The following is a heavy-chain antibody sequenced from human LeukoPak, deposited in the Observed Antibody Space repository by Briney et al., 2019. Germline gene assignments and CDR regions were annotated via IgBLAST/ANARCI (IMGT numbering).Heavy chain of an antibody. D-gene: IGHD3-22*01. J-gene: IGHJ5*02. Sequence: ASVKVSCKASGYTFTSYGISWVRQAPGQGLEWMGWISAYNGNTNYAQKLQGRVTMTTDTSTSTAYMELRSLRSDDTAVYYCARDYVALVVITTDDRFDPRGQGTLVTVSS. CDR1: GYTFTSYG. V-gene: IGHV1-18*01. CDR3: ARDYVALVVITTDDRFDP. CDR2: ISAYNGNT.